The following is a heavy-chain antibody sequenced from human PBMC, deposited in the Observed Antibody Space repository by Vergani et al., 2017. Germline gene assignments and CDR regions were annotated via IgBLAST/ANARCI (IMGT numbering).Heavy chain of an antibody. V-gene: IGHV3-43*01. CDR3: AKAISSWPEYFYYYYGMDV. J-gene: IGHJ6*02. CDR1: GFTLDDYT. D-gene: IGHD6-13*01. CDR2: ISWDCGRT. Sequence: EVQLVESGGVVVQPGGSLRLSCAASGFTLDDYTMHWDRQAPGKGREWVSLISWDCGRTYYADSVKGRFPISRDNSKNSLYLHMNSLRTEDTALYYCAKAISSWPEYFYYYYGMDVWGQGTTVTVSS.